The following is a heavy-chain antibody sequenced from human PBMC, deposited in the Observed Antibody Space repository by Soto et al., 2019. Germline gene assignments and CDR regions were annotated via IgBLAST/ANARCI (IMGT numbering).Heavy chain of an antibody. Sequence: ASLKVSCKASGYTFTSYYMHWVRQAPGQGLEWMGIINPSGGSTSYAQKFQGRVTMTRDTSTSTVYMELSSLRSEDTAVYYCARGGLEIYYDSSGYAHYFAYWGQGTLVSVSS. V-gene: IGHV1-46*01. CDR2: INPSGGST. CDR1: GYTFTSYY. CDR3: ARGGLEIYYDSSGYAHYFAY. D-gene: IGHD3-22*01. J-gene: IGHJ4*02.